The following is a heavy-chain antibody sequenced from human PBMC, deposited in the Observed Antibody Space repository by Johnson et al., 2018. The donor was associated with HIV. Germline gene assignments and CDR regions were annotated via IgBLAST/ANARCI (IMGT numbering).Heavy chain of an antibody. V-gene: IGHV3-66*03. Sequence: VLLVESGGGLIQPGGSLRLSCAASGFTVSSNYMSWVRQAPGKGLEWVSVIYSGGSTYYADSVKGRFTISRDNSKNTLFLQMNGLRPEDTAVYYCARGQGFWAFDIWGQGTMVTVSS. CDR2: IYSGGST. D-gene: IGHD3-3*01. CDR3: ARGQGFWAFDI. CDR1: GFTVSSNY. J-gene: IGHJ3*02.